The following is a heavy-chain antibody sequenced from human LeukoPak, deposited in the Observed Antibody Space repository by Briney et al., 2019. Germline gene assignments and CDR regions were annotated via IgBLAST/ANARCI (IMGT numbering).Heavy chain of an antibody. J-gene: IGHJ4*02. Sequence: GGSLRLYCAASGFTFSSYGMHWVRQAPGKGLEWVAVISYDGSNKYYADSVKGRFTISRDNSKNTLYLQMNSLRAEDTAVYYCAKLHYYDSSGYEDYWGQGTLVTVSS. CDR3: AKLHYYDSSGYEDY. CDR2: ISYDGSNK. V-gene: IGHV3-30*18. CDR1: GFTFSSYG. D-gene: IGHD3-22*01.